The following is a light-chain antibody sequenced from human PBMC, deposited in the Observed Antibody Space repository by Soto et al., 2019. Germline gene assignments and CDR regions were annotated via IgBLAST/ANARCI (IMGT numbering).Light chain of an antibody. Sequence: QSVLTQPASVSGSPGQSITISCAGASSDVGSYNLVSWYQQLPGKAPKLIIYEVTNRPSGISNRFSGSKSGNTASLTISGLQTEDEADYYFSSYTSRNTHVVFGGGTKLTVL. V-gene: IGLV2-14*02. J-gene: IGLJ2*01. CDR1: SSDVGSYNL. CDR3: SSYTSRNTHVV. CDR2: EVT.